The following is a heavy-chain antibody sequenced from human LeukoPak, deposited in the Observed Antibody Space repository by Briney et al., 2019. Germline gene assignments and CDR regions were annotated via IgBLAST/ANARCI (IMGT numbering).Heavy chain of an antibody. J-gene: IGHJ4*02. Sequence: GGSLRLSCAASGFTVTSNYLSWVRQAPGKGLEWVSIIYSGGGTYYADSVKGRFTISRDSSKNTLYLQVNSLRAEDTAVYYCVTRSGSYYYWGQGILVTVSS. CDR3: VTRSGSYYY. D-gene: IGHD1-26*01. CDR1: GFTVTSNY. V-gene: IGHV3-53*01. CDR2: IYSGGGT.